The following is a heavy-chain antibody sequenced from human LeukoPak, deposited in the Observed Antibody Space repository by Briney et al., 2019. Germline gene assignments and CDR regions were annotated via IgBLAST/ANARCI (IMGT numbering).Heavy chain of an antibody. CDR1: GASINIYY. V-gene: IGHV4-59*01. CDR2: IYNSGST. J-gene: IGHJ4*02. D-gene: IGHD5-18*01. Sequence: SETLSLTCTVSGASINIYYWSWIRQPPGKGLEWIGYIYNSGSTNYNPSLRRRVTISMDTSKKQFSLKLTSVTAADTAMYYCARGYNYGAHYWFDYWGQGTLVTVSS. CDR3: ARGYNYGAHYWFDY.